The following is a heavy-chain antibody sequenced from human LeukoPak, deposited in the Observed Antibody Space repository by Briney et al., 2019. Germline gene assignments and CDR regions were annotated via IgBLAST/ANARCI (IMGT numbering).Heavy chain of an antibody. CDR3: ARSCSGGSCYDTSTFDY. J-gene: IGHJ4*02. D-gene: IGHD2-15*01. CDR1: GYTFTSNH. Sequence: GASVKVSCKASGYTFTSNHIHWVRPAPGQGLEWMGIINPSGGSTSYAQKFQGRVTMTRDTSTSTVYMELSSLRSEDTAVYYCARSCSGGSCYDTSTFDYWGQGTLVTVSS. V-gene: IGHV1-46*01. CDR2: INPSGGST.